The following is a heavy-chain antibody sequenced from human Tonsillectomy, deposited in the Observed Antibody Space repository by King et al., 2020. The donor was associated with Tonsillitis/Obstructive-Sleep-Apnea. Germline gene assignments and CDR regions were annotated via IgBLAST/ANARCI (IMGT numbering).Heavy chain of an antibody. CDR3: ARRTEHCSSTSCYPGYFDL. CDR1: GGTFSSYA. D-gene: IGHD2-2*01. V-gene: IGHV1-69*01. CDR2: IIPIFGTA. J-gene: IGHJ2*01. Sequence: VQLVESGAEVKKPGSSVKVSCKASGGTFSSYAISWVRQAPGQGLEWMGGIIPIFGTANYAQKFQGRVTITADESTSTAYMELSSLGSEDTAVYYCARRTEHCSSTSCYPGYFDLWGRGTLVTVSS.